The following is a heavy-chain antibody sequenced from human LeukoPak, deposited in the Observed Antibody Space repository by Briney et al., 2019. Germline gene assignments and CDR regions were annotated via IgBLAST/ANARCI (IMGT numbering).Heavy chain of an antibody. CDR3: AKDGTYYYDSSGYYKDY. Sequence: GGTLRLSCAASGITFSSYGMSWVRQAPGKGLEWVSAISGSGGSTYYADSVKGRFTISRDNSKNTLYLQMNSLRAEDTAVYYCAKDGTYYYDSSGYYKDYWGQGTLVTVSS. V-gene: IGHV3-23*01. CDR2: ISGSGGST. J-gene: IGHJ4*02. D-gene: IGHD3-22*01. CDR1: GITFSSYG.